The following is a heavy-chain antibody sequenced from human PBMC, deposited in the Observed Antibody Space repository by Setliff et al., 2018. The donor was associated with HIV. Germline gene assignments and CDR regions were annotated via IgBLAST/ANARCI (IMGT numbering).Heavy chain of an antibody. D-gene: IGHD2-15*01. J-gene: IGHJ4*02. CDR3: AKPFGSDGSRQLDS. CDR2: INPGGGDR. V-gene: IGHV1-8*02. Sequence: ASVKVSCKASGDTLSIHPINWVRQAPGQGLEWMGSINPGGGDRGYARKFQGRVTMTRNTSISTAYMELSSLRSDDTAIYYCAKPFGSDGSRQLDSWGQGTLVTVSS. CDR1: GDTLSIHP.